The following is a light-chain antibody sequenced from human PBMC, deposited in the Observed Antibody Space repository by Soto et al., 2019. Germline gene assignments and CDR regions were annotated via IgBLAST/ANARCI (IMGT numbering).Light chain of an antibody. CDR3: MKSIQLPYT. V-gene: IGKV2D-29*01. J-gene: IGKJ2*01. Sequence: IVMTQTALSLSVTPGQPASISCKSSQRLLHTDGKTYLYWYRQKLDQPQQLLIYEVSNRFSGVPDRLRGCGCGTYFTLKNTRGEAGDVGFLYHMKSIQLPYTFGQGTKLEIK. CDR2: EVS. CDR1: QRLLHTDGKTY.